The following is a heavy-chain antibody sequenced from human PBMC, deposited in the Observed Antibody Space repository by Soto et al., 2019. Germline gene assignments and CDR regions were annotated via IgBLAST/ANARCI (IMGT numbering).Heavy chain of an antibody. CDR2: IKQDGSEK. D-gene: IGHD2-2*01. CDR1: GFTFSSYW. CDR3: VRKGCSSTSCFYYFDY. V-gene: IGHV3-7*01. Sequence: GGSLRLSCAASGFTFSSYWMSWVRQAPGKGLEWVANIKQDGSEKYYVDSVKGRFTISRDNAKNSLYLQMNSLRAEDTAVYYCVRKGCSSTSCFYYFDYWGQGTLVTVSS. J-gene: IGHJ4*02.